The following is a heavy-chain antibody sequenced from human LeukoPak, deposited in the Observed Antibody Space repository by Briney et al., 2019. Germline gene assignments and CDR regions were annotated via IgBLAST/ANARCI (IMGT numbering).Heavy chain of an antibody. CDR2: MNPNSGNT. D-gene: IGHD6-13*01. CDR1: GYTFTSYD. CDR3: ARQYSSNFYYYYGMDV. Sequence: ASVKVSCKASGYTFTSYDINWVRQAPGQGLEWMGWMNPNSGNTGYSQKFQGRVTMTRNTSISTAYMELSSLRSEDTAVYYCARQYSSNFYYYYGMDVWGQGTTVTVSS. J-gene: IGHJ6*02. V-gene: IGHV1-8*01.